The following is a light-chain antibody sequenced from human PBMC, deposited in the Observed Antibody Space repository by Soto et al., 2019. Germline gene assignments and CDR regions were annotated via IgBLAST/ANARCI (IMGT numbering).Light chain of an antibody. CDR3: MQALQTPNT. V-gene: IGKV2-28*01. CDR1: QSLLHSKGYNY. J-gene: IGKJ2*01. Sequence: DIVMTQSPLSLPVTPGEPASISCRSSQSLLHSKGYNYLDWYLQKPGQSPQLLIYLGSNRASGVPDMFSGSGSGTDFTLKISIVEAEDVGVYYCMQALQTPNTLGQGTKLEIK. CDR2: LGS.